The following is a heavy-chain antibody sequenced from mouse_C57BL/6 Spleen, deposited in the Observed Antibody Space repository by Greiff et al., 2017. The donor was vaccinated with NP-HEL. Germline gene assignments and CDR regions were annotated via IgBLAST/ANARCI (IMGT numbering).Heavy chain of an antibody. J-gene: IGHJ4*01. CDR2: ISDGGSYT. CDR3: AREPSLLRPGNAMDY. D-gene: IGHD1-2*01. Sequence: EVKLVESGGGLVKPGGSLKLSCAASGFTFSSYAMSWVRQTPEKRLEWVATISDGGSYTYYPDNVKGRFTISRDNAKNNLYLQMSHLKSEDTAMYYCAREPSLLRPGNAMDYWGQGTSVTVSS. CDR1: GFTFSSYA. V-gene: IGHV5-4*01.